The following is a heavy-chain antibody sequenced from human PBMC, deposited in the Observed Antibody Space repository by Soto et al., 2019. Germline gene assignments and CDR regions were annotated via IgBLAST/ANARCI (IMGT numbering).Heavy chain of an antibody. CDR1: GYTFSNYY. J-gene: IGHJ4*02. CDR2: INPGRGAT. V-gene: IGHV1-46*01. Sequence: ASVKVSCKASGYTFSNYYLHWVRQAPGQGLEWIGIINPGRGATNYAQKFQGRVTMTRDTSTSTVYMELSGLRSDDTAVHYCARDEEWSSPDHFDYWGQGTLVTVSS. CDR3: ARDEEWSSPDHFDY. D-gene: IGHD3-3*01.